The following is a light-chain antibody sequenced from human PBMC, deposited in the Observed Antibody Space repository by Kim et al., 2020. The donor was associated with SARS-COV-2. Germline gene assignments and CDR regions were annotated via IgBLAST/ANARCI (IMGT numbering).Light chain of an antibody. Sequence: SYKLTQPPSVSVAPGKTARITCGGNNIGSERVHWYQQKPGQAPVLVIYYDSDRPSGIPERFSGSNSGNTATLTISRVEAGDEADYYCQVWDSSSDHVVFG. V-gene: IGLV3-21*04. J-gene: IGLJ2*01. CDR3: QVWDSSSDHVV. CDR2: YDS. CDR1: NIGSER.